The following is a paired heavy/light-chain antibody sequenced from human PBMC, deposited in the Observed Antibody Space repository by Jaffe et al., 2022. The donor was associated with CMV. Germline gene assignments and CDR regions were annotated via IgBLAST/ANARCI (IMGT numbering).Heavy chain of an antibody. CDR3: AKAFRPRGYYDSSGYPPFDY. D-gene: IGHD3-22*01. V-gene: IGHV3-23*04. CDR1: GFTFSSYA. CDR2: ISGSGGST. Sequence: EVQLVESGGGLVQPGGSLRLSCAASGFTFSSYAMSWVRQAPGKGLEWVSAISGSGGSTYYADSVKGRFTISRDNSKNTLYLQMNSLRAEDTAVYYCAKAFRPRGYYDSSGYPPFDYWGQGTLVTVSS. J-gene: IGHJ4*02.
Light chain of an antibody. CDR2: EVS. V-gene: IGKV2D-29*01. CDR3: MQSIQLPYT. Sequence: DIVMTQTPLSLSVTPGQPASISCKSSQSLLHSDGKTYLYWYLQKPGQPPQLLIYEVSNRFSGVPDRFSGSGSGTDFTLKISRVEAEDVGVYYCMQSIQLPYTFGQGTKLEIK. CDR1: QSLLHSDGKTY. J-gene: IGKJ2*01.